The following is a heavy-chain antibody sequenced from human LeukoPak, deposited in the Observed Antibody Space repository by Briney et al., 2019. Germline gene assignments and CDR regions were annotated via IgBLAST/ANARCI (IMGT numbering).Heavy chain of an antibody. J-gene: IGHJ6*03. V-gene: IGHV3-21*01. CDR3: AREITGTQLGYYYYYYYMDV. Sequence: GGSLRLSCAASGFTFSSYSIYWVRQAPGKGLERVSSISSSSRYINYADSVKGRFTISRDNAKNSLFLQMNSLRAEDTAVYYCAREITGTQLGYYYYYYYMDVWGKGTTVTVSS. D-gene: IGHD1-20*01. CDR2: ISSSSRYI. CDR1: GFTFSSYS.